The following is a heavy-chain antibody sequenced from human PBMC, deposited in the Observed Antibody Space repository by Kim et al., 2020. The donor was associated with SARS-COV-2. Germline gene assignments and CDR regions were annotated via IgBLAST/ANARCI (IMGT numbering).Heavy chain of an antibody. CDR2: IYYSGST. J-gene: IGHJ4*02. CDR3: ARHVIGSWNDALFDY. V-gene: IGHV4-39*01. D-gene: IGHD1-1*01. Sequence: SETLSLTCTVSGGSISSSSYYWGWIRQPPGKGLEWIGSIYYSGSTYYNPSLKSRVTISVDTSKNQFSLKLSSVTAADTAVYYCARHVIGSWNDALFDYWGQGTLVTVSS. CDR1: GGSISSSSYY.